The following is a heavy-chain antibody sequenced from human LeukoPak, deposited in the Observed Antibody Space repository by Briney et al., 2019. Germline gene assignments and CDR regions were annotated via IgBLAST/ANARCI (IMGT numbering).Heavy chain of an antibody. CDR1: GGSISSYY. CDR3: ARHRSSWYYYYGMDV. CDR2: TYYSGST. Sequence: SETLSLTCTVSGGSISSYYWSWIRQPPGKGLEWIGYTYYSGSTNYNPSLKSRVTISVDTSKNQSSLKLSSVTAADTAVYYCARHRSSWYYYYGMDVWGQGTTVTVSS. V-gene: IGHV4-59*08. D-gene: IGHD6-13*01. J-gene: IGHJ6*02.